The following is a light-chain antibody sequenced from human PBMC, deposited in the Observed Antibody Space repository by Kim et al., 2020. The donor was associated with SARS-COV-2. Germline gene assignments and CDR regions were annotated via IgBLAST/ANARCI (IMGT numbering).Light chain of an antibody. CDR1: QGDRSN. V-gene: IGKV3-15*01. CDR3: QQYKNWPPYT. Sequence: VSPGERATLPRRARQGDRSNLAWYQQKPGQAPRLLIYGASTRANGIPARFSGSGSGTEFNLTISSLESEDFAVYYWQQYKNWPPYTFGQGTKLEI. J-gene: IGKJ2*01. CDR2: GAS.